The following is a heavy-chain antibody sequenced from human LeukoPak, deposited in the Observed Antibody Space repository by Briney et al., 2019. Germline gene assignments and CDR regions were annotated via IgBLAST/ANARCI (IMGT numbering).Heavy chain of an antibody. CDR1: GFTFSSYS. J-gene: IGHJ4*02. D-gene: IGHD4-11*01. CDR2: ITSSGSGI. Sequence: TGGSLRLSCAASGFTFSSYSMNWVRQAPGKGLEWVSYITSSGSGIYYADSVKGRFTISRDNAKNSLYLQMYSLRAEDTAVYYCARDKDYSFDYWGQGTLVTVSS. CDR3: ARDKDYSFDY. V-gene: IGHV3-48*01.